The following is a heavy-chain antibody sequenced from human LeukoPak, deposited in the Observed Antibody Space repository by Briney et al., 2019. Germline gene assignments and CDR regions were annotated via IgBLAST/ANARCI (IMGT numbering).Heavy chain of an antibody. CDR2: ISGSGGST. J-gene: IGHJ6*03. V-gene: IGHV3-23*01. CDR1: GFTFSSYA. CDR3: AKDHEQWLVRTEYMDV. Sequence: GGSLRLSCAASGFTFSSYAMSWVRQAPGKGLEWVSAISGSGGSTYYADSVKGRFTISRDNSKNTLYLQMNSLRAKDTAVYYCAKDHEQWLVRTEYMDVWGKGTTVTVSS. D-gene: IGHD6-19*01.